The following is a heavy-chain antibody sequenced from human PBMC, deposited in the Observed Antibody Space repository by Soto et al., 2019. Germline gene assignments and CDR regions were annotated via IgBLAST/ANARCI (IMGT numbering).Heavy chain of an antibody. CDR3: ARYCSSTSCRASWFNP. CDR1: GGSISSGCYY. D-gene: IGHD2-2*01. V-gene: IGHV4-31*03. Sequence: SETLSPTCTVSGGSISSGCYYWSWLRQNPGKGLEWIGYIYYGARTYYKPSRKSRVTISVDTSKNQFSLKLSSVTAADTAVYYCARYCSSTSCRASWFNPWGQGTLVTVSS. J-gene: IGHJ5*02. CDR2: IYYGART.